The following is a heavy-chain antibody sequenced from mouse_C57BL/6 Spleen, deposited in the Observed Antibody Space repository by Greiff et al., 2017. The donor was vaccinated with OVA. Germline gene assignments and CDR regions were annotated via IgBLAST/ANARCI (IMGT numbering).Heavy chain of an antibody. CDR3: ARVTTDYAMDY. D-gene: IGHD2-2*01. J-gene: IGHJ4*01. V-gene: IGHV1-42*01. CDR1: GYSFTGYY. Sequence: DVKLQESGPELVKPGASVKISCKASGYSFTGYYMNWVKQSPEKSLEWIGEINPSTGGTTYNQKFKAKATLTVDKSSSTAYMQLKSLTSEDSAVYYCARVTTDYAMDYWGQGTSVTVSS. CDR2: INPSTGGT.